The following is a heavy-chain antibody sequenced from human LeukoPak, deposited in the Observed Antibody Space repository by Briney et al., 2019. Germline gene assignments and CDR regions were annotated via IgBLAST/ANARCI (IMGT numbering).Heavy chain of an antibody. J-gene: IGHJ4*02. CDR3: ARGTVLLWFGEQFVSDY. V-gene: IGHV4-34*01. Sequence: PSETLSLTCAVYGGSFSGYYWSWIRQPPGKGLEWIGEINHSGSTNYNPPLKSRVTISVDTSKNQFSLKLSSVTAADTAVYYCARGTVLLWFGEQFVSDYWGRGTLVTVSS. CDR1: GGSFSGYY. CDR2: INHSGST. D-gene: IGHD3-10*01.